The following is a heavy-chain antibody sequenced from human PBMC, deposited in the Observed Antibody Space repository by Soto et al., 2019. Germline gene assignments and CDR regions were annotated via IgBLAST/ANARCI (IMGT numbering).Heavy chain of an antibody. D-gene: IGHD3-3*01. V-gene: IGHV5-51*01. CDR2: IYPSDSDT. CDR3: ARGGVSTRTFDY. CDR1: GYNFAGYW. J-gene: IGHJ4*02. Sequence: LKISCKGSGYNFAGYWIAWVRQMPGKGLELMGIIYPSDSDTRYRPSFQGQVTISADKSISSAYLQWSSLRASDTAMYYCARGGVSTRTFDYWGQGTPATVSS.